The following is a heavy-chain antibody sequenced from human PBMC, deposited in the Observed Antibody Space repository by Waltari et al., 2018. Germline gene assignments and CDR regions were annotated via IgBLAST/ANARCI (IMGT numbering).Heavy chain of an antibody. CDR2: IYYSVST. CDR1: GGSISSYY. D-gene: IGHD1-7*01. J-gene: IGHJ4*02. V-gene: IGHV4-59*01. CDR3: ARQTRGYFDY. Sequence: QVQLQESGPGLVKPSETLSLTCTVSGGSISSYYWSWIRQPPGKGLEWIGYIYYSVSTNYNPSLKSRVTISVEASKNQFSLKLSSVTAADTAVYYCARQTRGYFDYWGQGTLVTVSS.